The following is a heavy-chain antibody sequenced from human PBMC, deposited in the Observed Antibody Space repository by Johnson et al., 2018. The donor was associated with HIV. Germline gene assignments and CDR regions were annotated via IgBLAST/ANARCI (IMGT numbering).Heavy chain of an antibody. CDR3: AREREDYGLDI. D-gene: IGHD4/OR15-4a*01. V-gene: IGHV3-13*01. CDR1: GFTFSTHD. J-gene: IGHJ3*02. Sequence: VQLVESGGGLVQPGGSLRLSCAASGFTFSTHDMHWVRQASGKGLEWVSAIGTAGDTYYPGSVKGRFTISRDNSKNTLYLQMNSLRAEDTAVYYCAREREDYGLDIWGQGTMVTVSS. CDR2: IGTAGDT.